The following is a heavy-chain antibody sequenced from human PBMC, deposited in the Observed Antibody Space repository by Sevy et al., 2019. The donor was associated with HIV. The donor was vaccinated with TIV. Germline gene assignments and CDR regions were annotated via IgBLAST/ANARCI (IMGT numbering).Heavy chain of an antibody. J-gene: IGHJ4*02. CDR3: ATEGLSGYDAPFAY. D-gene: IGHD5-12*01. CDR1: GFTFNIYG. Sequence: GGSLRLSCAASGFTFNIYGMSWVRQAPGKGLEWVSAISGGGGSTYNADSVKGRVTISRDNSKNTLYLQMNSLRAEDTAVYYCATEGLSGYDAPFAYWGQGTLVTVSS. V-gene: IGHV3-23*01. CDR2: ISGGGGST.